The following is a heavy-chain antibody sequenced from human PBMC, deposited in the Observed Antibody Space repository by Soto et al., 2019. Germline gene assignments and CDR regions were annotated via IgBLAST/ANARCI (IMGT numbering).Heavy chain of an antibody. CDR2: IYYSGST. D-gene: IGHD6-19*01. Sequence: SETLSLTCTVSGGSISSSSYYWGWIRQPPGKGLEWIGSIYYSGSTYYNPSLKSRVTISVDTSKNQFSLKLSSVTAADTAVYYCARRSGWDETYYYYGMDVWGQGTTVTVSS. CDR1: GGSISSSSYY. CDR3: ARRSGWDETYYYYGMDV. V-gene: IGHV4-39*01. J-gene: IGHJ6*02.